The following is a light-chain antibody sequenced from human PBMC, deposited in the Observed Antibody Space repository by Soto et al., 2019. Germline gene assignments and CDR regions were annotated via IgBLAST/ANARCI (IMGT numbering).Light chain of an antibody. Sequence: EIVMTQSPATLSVSPGERATLSCRASQSVSSNLAWYQQKPGQAPRLLIYGTSTRATGIPARFSGSGSGTEFTLTISSLQSEDFAVYYCQQYNNWPQVSFGPGTKVEIK. CDR2: GTS. V-gene: IGKV3-15*01. CDR1: QSVSSN. CDR3: QQYNNWPQVS. J-gene: IGKJ1*01.